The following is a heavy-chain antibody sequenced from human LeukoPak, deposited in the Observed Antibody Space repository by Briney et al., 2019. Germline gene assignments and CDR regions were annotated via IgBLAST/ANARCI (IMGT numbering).Heavy chain of an antibody. CDR2: ISAYNGNT. Sequence: ASVKVSCKASGYTFTSYGISWVRQAPGQGLEWMGWISAYNGNTNYAQKLQGRVTMTTDTSTSTAYMELRSLRSHDTAVYYCATTYYYDSSGPDAGFDYWGQGTLVTVSS. CDR3: ATTYYYDSSGPDAGFDY. J-gene: IGHJ4*02. V-gene: IGHV1-18*01. CDR1: GYTFTSYG. D-gene: IGHD3-22*01.